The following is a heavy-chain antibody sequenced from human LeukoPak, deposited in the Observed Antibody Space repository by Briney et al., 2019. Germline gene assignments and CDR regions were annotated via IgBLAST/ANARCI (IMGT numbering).Heavy chain of an antibody. D-gene: IGHD3-10*01. CDR2: ISSNGGST. CDR1: GFTFSSYA. V-gene: IGHV3-64*01. J-gene: IGHJ4*02. Sequence: GGSLRLSCAASGFTFSSYAMHWVRQAPGKGLEYVSAISSNGGSTYYASSVKGRFTISRDNSKNTLYLQMGSLRAEDMAVYYCARRRDGVIDYWGQGTLVTVSS. CDR3: ARRRDGVIDY.